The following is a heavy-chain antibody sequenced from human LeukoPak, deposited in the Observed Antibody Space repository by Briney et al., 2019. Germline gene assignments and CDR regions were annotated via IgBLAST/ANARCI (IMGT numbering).Heavy chain of an antibody. V-gene: IGHV4-59*01. CDR3: ARERSGGVVGAMDDAFDI. CDR2: FYYSGST. Sequence: SETLSLTCTVSGGSIRSYYWSWIRQPPGKGLEWIGYFYYSGSTNYNPSLKSRVTVSVDTSKNQFSLKLTSVTAADTAVYYCARERSGGVVGAMDDAFDIGGQGTMVTVSS. CDR1: GGSIRSYY. J-gene: IGHJ3*02. D-gene: IGHD1-26*01.